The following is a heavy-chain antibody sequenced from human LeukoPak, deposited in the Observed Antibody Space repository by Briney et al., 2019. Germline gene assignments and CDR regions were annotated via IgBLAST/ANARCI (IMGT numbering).Heavy chain of an antibody. CDR2: INWESDKI. D-gene: IGHD2-2*01. J-gene: IGHJ4*02. V-gene: IGHV3-9*01. CDR3: AKDRYCTSSSCPIDY. Sequence: GGSLRLSCVGSGYSFDEYAMHWVRQVPGKGLEWVSGINWESDKIGYADSVKGRFTISRDNSKNSLYLQMNSLRVEDTALYYCAKDRYCTSSSCPIDYWGQGTMVTVSS. CDR1: GYSFDEYA.